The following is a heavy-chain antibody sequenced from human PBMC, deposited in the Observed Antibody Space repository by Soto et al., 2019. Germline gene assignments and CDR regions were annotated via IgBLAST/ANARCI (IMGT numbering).Heavy chain of an antibody. D-gene: IGHD2-8*01. V-gene: IGHV1-18*01. CDR2: VSANNGHT. J-gene: IGHJ6*02. Sequence: QGQLVQSGAEVKKTGASVKLSCKASGFTFSNYGLNWVRQAPGQGLEWMGWVSANNGHTNYAQNLQGRVSMTTDTSTSTAYMELRGLTCDDTAVYYCARDIESVTAKHFFYYYAMDVWGQGTTVTVSS. CDR1: GFTFSNYG. CDR3: ARDIESVTAKHFFYYYAMDV.